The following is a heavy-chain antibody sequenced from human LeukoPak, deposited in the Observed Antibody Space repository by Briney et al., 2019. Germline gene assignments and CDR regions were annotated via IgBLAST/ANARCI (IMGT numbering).Heavy chain of an antibody. CDR2: ISSSGSTI. CDR1: GFTFSDYY. CDR3: ATTSKVGSYYYYMDV. V-gene: IGHV3-11*01. D-gene: IGHD3-10*01. Sequence: GGSLRLSCAASGFTFSDYYMSSIRQAPGKGLEWVSYISSSGSTIYYADSVKGRFTISRDNAKNSLYLQMNSLRAEDTAVYYCATTSKVGSYYYYMDVWGKGTTVTVSS. J-gene: IGHJ6*03.